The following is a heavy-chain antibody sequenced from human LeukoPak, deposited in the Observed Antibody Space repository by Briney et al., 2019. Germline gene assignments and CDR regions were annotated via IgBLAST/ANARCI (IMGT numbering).Heavy chain of an antibody. J-gene: IGHJ4*02. CDR3: ARLGDDVLRFLPAY. Sequence: KASQALSLTCTVSGGSISSGGYDWSWLRQHPGKGLEWFGYIYYSGSTYYNPSLKSRVTKSVDTSKTQFSLKLSSVTAADTAVYYCARLGDDVLRFLPAYWGQGTLVTVSS. D-gene: IGHD3-3*01. V-gene: IGHV4-31*03. CDR2: IYYSGST. CDR1: GGSISSGGYD.